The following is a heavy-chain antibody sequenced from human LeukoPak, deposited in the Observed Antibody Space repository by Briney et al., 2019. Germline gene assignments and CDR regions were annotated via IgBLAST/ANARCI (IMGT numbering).Heavy chain of an antibody. CDR3: AKDMYYYGSGSSHFDY. CDR1: GFTVSSNY. V-gene: IGHV3-66*02. Sequence: GGSLRLSCAASGFTVSSNYMSWVRQAPGKGLEWVSVIYSGGSTYYADSVKGRFSISRDNSKNTLYLQMNSLRAEDTAVYYCAKDMYYYGSGSSHFDYWGQGTLVTVSS. CDR2: IYSGGST. J-gene: IGHJ4*02. D-gene: IGHD3-10*01.